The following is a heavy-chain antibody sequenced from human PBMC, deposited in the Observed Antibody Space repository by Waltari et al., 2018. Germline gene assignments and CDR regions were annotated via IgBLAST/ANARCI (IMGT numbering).Heavy chain of an antibody. J-gene: IGHJ5*02. CDR1: GDSLSSSYV. Sequence: QLQLQESGPGLVKPSGTLSLSCAVSGDSLSSSYVWNWVRQSPQKGMEWMGQVRGTGTTNYTPAFASRVTISLDTSSNQFSLKMTSATAADTAVYYCARDRGRGLYLDTWGPGILVSVSP. CDR3: ARDRGRGLYLDT. CDR2: VRGTGTT. D-gene: IGHD2-15*01. V-gene: IGHV4-4*02.